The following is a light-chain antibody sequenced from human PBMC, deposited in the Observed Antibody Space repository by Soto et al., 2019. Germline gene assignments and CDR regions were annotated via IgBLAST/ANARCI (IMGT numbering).Light chain of an antibody. V-gene: IGLV1-51*02. CDR1: SSNIGKNF. J-gene: IGLJ2*01. CDR2: ENN. Sequence: QSVLTQPPSVGAAPGQRVTISFSGSSSNIGKNFVSWYQQLPGTAPKLLIYENNERPSGIPDRFSGSKSGTSATLGITGLQTGDEADYYCGSWDSSLSAVLFGGGTKLTVL. CDR3: GSWDSSLSAVL.